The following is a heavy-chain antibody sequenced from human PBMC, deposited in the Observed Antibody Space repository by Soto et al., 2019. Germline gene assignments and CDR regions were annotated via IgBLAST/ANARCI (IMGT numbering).Heavy chain of an antibody. CDR1: GGTFSSYA. D-gene: IGHD2-15*01. CDR3: VRVVAIPGSPDN. Sequence: QVQLVQSGAEVRQPASSVKVSCKTSGGTFSSYAISWVRQAPGQGLEWMGGIVPIVDTSTYAQKFQGRVTITADESTSTVYMDLSSLRSDDTDVYDCVRVVAIPGSPDNWGQGTLVTVSS. V-gene: IGHV1-69*12. CDR2: IVPIVDTS. J-gene: IGHJ4*02.